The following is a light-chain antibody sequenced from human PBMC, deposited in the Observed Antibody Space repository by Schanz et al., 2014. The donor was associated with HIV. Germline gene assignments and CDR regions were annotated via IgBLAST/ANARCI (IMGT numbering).Light chain of an antibody. Sequence: QSALTQPPSASGSPGQSVTISCTGTSSDVGRYDYVSWYQQHPGQAPKLMIYDVNIRPSGVSNRFSGSKSGNTASLTISGLQAEDEADYYCSSYTSSSTYVFGTGTKLTVL. CDR1: SSDVGRYDY. CDR3: SSYTSSSTYV. CDR2: DVN. V-gene: IGLV2-14*03. J-gene: IGLJ1*01.